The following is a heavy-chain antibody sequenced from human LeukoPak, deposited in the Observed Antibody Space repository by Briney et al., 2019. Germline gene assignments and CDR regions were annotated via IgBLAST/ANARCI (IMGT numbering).Heavy chain of an antibody. CDR1: GFTVSSNY. J-gene: IGHJ6*02. D-gene: IGHD3-10*01. CDR2: IYSGGST. CDR3: ARDTPTEGGLRFGELLGGMDV. Sequence: GGSLRLSCAASGFTVSSNYMSWVRQAPGKGLEWVSVIYSGGSTYYADSVKGRFTISRDNSKNTLYLQMNSLRAEDTAVYYCARDTPTEGGLRFGELLGGMDVWGQGTTVTVSS. V-gene: IGHV3-66*01.